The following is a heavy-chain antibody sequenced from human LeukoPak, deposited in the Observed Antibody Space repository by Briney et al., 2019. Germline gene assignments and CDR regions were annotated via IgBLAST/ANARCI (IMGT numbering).Heavy chain of an antibody. CDR2: INHSGST. V-gene: IGHV4-34*01. J-gene: IGHJ4*02. CDR1: GGSFSGYY. D-gene: IGHD3-16*01. CDR3: ARETVYTRWGIYFDY. Sequence: PSETLSLTCAVYGGSFSGYYWSWIRQPPGKGLEWIGEINHSGSTNYNPSLKSRVTISVDTSKNQFSLKLSSVTAADTAVYYCARETVYTRWGIYFDYWGQGTLVTVSS.